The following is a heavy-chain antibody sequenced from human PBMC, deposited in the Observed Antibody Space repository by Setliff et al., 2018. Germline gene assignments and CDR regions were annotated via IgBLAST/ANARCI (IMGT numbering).Heavy chain of an antibody. CDR2: ISAYNGNT. J-gene: IGHJ6*03. Sequence: VASVKVSCKASGYTFTSYGISWVRQAPGQGLEWMGWISAYNGNTNYAQKLQGRVTMTTDTSTSTAYMELRSLRAEDTAVYYCAKDIVVVPAATFDFWSGSYYMDVWGKGTTVTVSS. V-gene: IGHV1-18*01. CDR1: GYTFTSYG. D-gene: IGHD2-2*01. CDR3: AKDIVVVPAATFDFWSGSYYMDV.